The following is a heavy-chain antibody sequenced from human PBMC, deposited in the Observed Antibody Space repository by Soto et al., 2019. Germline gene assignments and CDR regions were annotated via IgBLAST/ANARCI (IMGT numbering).Heavy chain of an antibody. V-gene: IGHV3-15*01. CDR2: VKSKTDGGTT. Sequence: PGGSLRLSCAAYGFSFSYAWMSWVRQAPGKGLEWVGRVKSKTDGGTTDYAAPVKGRFTISRDDSKTTVYLQMNSLKTEDTAVYYCTTDCSGGSCYPGAHYYYGMDVWGPGTTVTVSS. D-gene: IGHD2-15*01. CDR3: TTDCSGGSCYPGAHYYYGMDV. CDR1: GFSFSYAW. J-gene: IGHJ6*02.